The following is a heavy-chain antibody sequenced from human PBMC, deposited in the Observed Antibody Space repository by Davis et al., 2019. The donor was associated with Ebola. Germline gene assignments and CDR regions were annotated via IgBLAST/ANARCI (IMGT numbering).Heavy chain of an antibody. Sequence: ASVKVSCKASGYTFTSYAMHWVRQAPGQRLEWMGWINAGNGNTKYSQKFQGRVTITRDTSASTAYMELSSLRAEDTAVYYCAKDSGATIFGVVIIETYGMDVWGQGTTVTVSS. V-gene: IGHV1-3*01. CDR3: AKDSGATIFGVVIIETYGMDV. D-gene: IGHD3-3*01. CDR1: GYTFTSYA. J-gene: IGHJ6*02. CDR2: INAGNGNT.